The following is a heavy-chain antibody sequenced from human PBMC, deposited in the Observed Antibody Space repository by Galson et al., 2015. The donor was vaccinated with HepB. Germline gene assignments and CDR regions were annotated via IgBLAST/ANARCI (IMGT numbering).Heavy chain of an antibody. CDR2: ISGGGTAV. CDR3: ARDPPDDPEHCFDT. Sequence: SLRLSCAASGFPFSTYNMNWVRQAPGEGLEWLAYISGGGTAVFYAASVRGRFTISRDNANDLVYLHMNSLRDDDTAMYYCARDPPDDPEHCFDTWGRGTMVTVSS. D-gene: IGHD3-3*02. CDR1: GFPFSTYN. V-gene: IGHV3-48*02. J-gene: IGHJ3*02.